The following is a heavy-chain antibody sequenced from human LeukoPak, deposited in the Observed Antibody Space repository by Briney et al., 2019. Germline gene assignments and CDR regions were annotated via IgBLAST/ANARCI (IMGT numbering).Heavy chain of an antibody. CDR1: GFNLSNYS. D-gene: IGHD3-16*02. Sequence: PGGSLRLSCAASGFNLSNYSMSWVREAPGKGLEWVSNISSSGSTIYYTDSVKGRFTISRDNSRNTLYLQMNSLRAEDTAVYYCAKDRGRRGVIDYFDYWGQGTLVTVSS. J-gene: IGHJ4*02. CDR2: ISSSGSTI. V-gene: IGHV3-48*01. CDR3: AKDRGRRGVIDYFDY.